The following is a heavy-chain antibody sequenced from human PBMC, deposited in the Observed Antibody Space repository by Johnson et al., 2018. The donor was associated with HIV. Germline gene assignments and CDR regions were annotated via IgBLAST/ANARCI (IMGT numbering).Heavy chain of an antibody. CDR1: GFTFTFYW. J-gene: IGHJ3*02. D-gene: IGHD2-8*01. V-gene: IGHV3-7*05. CDR2: IKQDGSQK. CDR3: ARYNGVDSSSSGQTDI. Sequence: VQLVESGGGVVQPGRSLRLSCAASGFTFTFYWMSWVRQSPGKGLEWVANIKQDGSQKYYVDSVKGRFTISRDNAKNSLYLQMNSLRAEDTAVYYCARYNGVDSSSSGQTDIWGQGTMVTVSS.